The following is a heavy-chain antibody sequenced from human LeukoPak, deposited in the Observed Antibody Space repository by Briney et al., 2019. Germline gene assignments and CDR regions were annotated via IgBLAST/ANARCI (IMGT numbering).Heavy chain of an antibody. CDR1: GGSISSYY. D-gene: IGHD2-15*01. CDR3: ARGSLTMNFDY. J-gene: IGHJ4*02. CDR2: IYYSGST. Sequence: SETLSLTCTVSGGSISSYYWSWIRQPPGKGLEWIGYIYYSGSTNYNPSLKSRVTISVDTSKNQFSLKLSSVTAADTAVYYYARGSLTMNFDYWGQGTLATVSS. V-gene: IGHV4-59*01.